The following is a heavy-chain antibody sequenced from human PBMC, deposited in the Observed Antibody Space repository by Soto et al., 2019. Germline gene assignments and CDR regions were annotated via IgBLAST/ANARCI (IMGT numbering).Heavy chain of an antibody. Sequence: GGSLRLSCAASGFTFDDYAMHWVRQAPGKGLEWVSGISWNSASMDYADSVKDRFSISRDNAENSLYLQMNILKIEDTAFYYCARSFSDSYYDLDFWGQGTLVTAPQ. J-gene: IGHJ4*02. D-gene: IGHD1-26*01. CDR1: GFTFDDYA. V-gene: IGHV3-9*01. CDR2: ISWNSASM. CDR3: ARSFSDSYYDLDF.